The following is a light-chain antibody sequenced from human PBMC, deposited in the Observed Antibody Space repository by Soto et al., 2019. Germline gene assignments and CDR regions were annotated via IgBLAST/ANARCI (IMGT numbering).Light chain of an antibody. J-gene: IGLJ2*01. Sequence: QSALTQPASVSGSPGQSITISCTGTSSDVGGYNYVSWYQQHPGKAPKLMIYDVSNRPSGVSNRFSGSKSGNTASLTISGLDAEDEADYYCCSYTSSSTLVFGGGTKLTVL. CDR3: CSYTSSSTLV. V-gene: IGLV2-14*01. CDR2: DVS. CDR1: SSDVGGYNY.